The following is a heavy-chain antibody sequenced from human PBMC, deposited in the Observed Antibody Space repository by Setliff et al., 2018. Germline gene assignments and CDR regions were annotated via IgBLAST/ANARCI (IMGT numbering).Heavy chain of an antibody. CDR3: ARGGTYRYFDY. CDR1: GDSISDAS. Sequence: SETLSLTCTVSGDSISDASICAWIRQPPGKGLEFIGYVYYSGAASYDPSFKSRVTMSVDTSKTQFSLKLNSLTAADTAAYYCARGGTYRYFDYWGQRALVTVSS. CDR2: VYYSGAA. V-gene: IGHV4-59*01. J-gene: IGHJ4*02.